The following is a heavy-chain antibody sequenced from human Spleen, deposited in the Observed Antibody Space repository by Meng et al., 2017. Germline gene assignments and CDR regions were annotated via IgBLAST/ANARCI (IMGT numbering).Heavy chain of an antibody. D-gene: IGHD6-13*01. CDR3: STVEAATGRYYFDY. J-gene: IGHJ4*02. CDR1: GITFRNLW. V-gene: IGHV3-15*01. CDR2: IKSKVNGGTT. Sequence: GESLKISCVASGITFRNLWMTWVRQAPGKGLEWVGRIKSKVNGGTTDYAAPVKGRFTISRDDSKNTLSLQMNSLKTEDTAVYYCSTVEAATGRYYFDYWGQGTLVTVSS.